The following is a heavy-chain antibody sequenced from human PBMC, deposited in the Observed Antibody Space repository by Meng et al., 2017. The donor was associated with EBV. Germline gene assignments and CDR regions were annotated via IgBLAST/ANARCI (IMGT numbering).Heavy chain of an antibody. V-gene: IGHV1-18*04. CDR3: ARVLDYFDY. Sequence: QVKLLQSVPWVTIPGASLMGFCMPCSYTFTSSRLSWVRQPPRQGFEWLGWISTYNGNTNNAQKIQGRVTMTTDTPTSTAYTELRSVRYDDTAVYNYARVLDYFDYWGQAALVTVSS. CDR1: SYTFTSSR. CDR2: ISTYNGNT. J-gene: IGHJ4*02.